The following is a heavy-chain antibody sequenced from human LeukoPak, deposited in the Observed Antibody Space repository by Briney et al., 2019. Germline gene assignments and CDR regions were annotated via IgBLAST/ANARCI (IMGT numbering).Heavy chain of an antibody. V-gene: IGHV3-23*01. D-gene: IGHD2-15*01. J-gene: IGHJ4*02. CDR3: AKDHAAGYCSGVYY. CDR1: GFTFSSYA. CDR2: ISGSGGST. Sequence: GGSLRLSCAASGFTFSSYAMSWVRQAPGRGLEWVSAISGSGGSTYYADSVKGRFTISRDNSKDTLYLQMNSLRAEDTAVYYCAKDHAAGYCSGVYYWGQGTLVTVSS.